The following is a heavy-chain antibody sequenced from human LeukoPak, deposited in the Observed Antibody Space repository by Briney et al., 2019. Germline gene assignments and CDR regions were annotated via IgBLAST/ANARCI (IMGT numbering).Heavy chain of an antibody. CDR1: GGSISSYY. Sequence: PSETLSLTCTVSGGSISSYYWSWIRQPPGKGLEWIGYMYYSGGTNYNPSLKSRVTISVDMSKNQFSLKLRSVTAADTAVYYCARGVDHNDSSGSQHWGQDTLVTVSS. CDR2: MYYSGGT. CDR3: ARGVDHNDSSGSQH. V-gene: IGHV4-59*01. D-gene: IGHD3-22*01. J-gene: IGHJ1*01.